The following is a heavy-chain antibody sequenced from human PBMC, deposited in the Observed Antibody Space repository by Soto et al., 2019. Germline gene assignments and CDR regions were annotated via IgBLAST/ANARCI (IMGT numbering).Heavy chain of an antibody. CDR2: ISSSSSTI. D-gene: IGHD2-2*01. CDR3: ARSMNTKVVPAVRPPYYYGMDV. Sequence: EVQLVESGGGLVQPGGSLRLSCAASGFTFSSYSMNWVRQAPGKGLEWVSYISSSSSTIYYADSVKGRFTISRDNAKNSLYLQMNSPRDEDTAVYYCARSMNTKVVPAVRPPYYYGMDVWGQGTTVTVSS. V-gene: IGHV3-48*02. J-gene: IGHJ6*02. CDR1: GFTFSSYS.